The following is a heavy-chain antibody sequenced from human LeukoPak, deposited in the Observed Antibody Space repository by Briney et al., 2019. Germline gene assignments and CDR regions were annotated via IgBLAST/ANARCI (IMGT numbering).Heavy chain of an antibody. CDR2: MNQNSGKT. J-gene: IGHJ4*02. Sequence: SVTVSCKASGYTFTSYDINWVRQAAGQGLEGMGWMNQNSGKTDYAQKFQGRVTMTRNTSISTAYMELSSLRPEAPAVYYCARERRVGYSYGFGYWGQGTLVTVSS. CDR1: GYTFTSYD. CDR3: ARERRVGYSYGFGY. D-gene: IGHD5-18*01. V-gene: IGHV1-8*01.